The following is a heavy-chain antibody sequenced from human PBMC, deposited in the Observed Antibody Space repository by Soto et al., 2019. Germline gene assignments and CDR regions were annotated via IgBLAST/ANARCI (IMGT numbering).Heavy chain of an antibody. D-gene: IGHD3-10*01. Sequence: GGSLRLSCAASGFTFSTYAMSWVRQGPGKGLEWVSTMSGDGDTTHYADSVKGRFTISRDNSKSTLYLQMNSLRAEDTAVYYCAPHRIYGSGREKWFDPWGQGTLVTVSS. CDR2: MSGDGDTT. J-gene: IGHJ5*02. CDR1: GFTFSTYA. V-gene: IGHV3-23*01. CDR3: APHRIYGSGREKWFDP.